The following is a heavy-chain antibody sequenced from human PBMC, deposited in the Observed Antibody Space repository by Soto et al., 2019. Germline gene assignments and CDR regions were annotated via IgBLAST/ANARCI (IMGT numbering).Heavy chain of an antibody. Sequence: QVQLVQSGAEVKKPGASVKVSCKASGYTFASYAISWMRQAPGQGLEWMGWISAYNGNTNYAQKLQGRVTMTTDTSTRTAYMAPRSLRSDDTAVYYCARDPPPPDYWGQGTLVTVSS. J-gene: IGHJ4*02. CDR3: ARDPPPPDY. CDR1: GYTFASYA. V-gene: IGHV1-18*01. CDR2: ISAYNGNT.